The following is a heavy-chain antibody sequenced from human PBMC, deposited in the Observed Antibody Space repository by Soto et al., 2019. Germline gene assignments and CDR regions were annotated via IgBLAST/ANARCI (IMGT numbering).Heavy chain of an antibody. CDR3: ARDTIWFGSGMDV. CDR1: GGSFSGYY. CDR2: INHSGST. V-gene: IGHV4-34*01. D-gene: IGHD3-10*01. J-gene: IGHJ6*02. Sequence: PSETLSLTCAVYGGSFSGYYWSWIRQPPGKGLEWIGEINHSGSTNYNPSLKSRVTISVDTSKNQFSLKLSSVTAADTAVYYCARDTIWFGSGMDVWGQGTTVTVSS.